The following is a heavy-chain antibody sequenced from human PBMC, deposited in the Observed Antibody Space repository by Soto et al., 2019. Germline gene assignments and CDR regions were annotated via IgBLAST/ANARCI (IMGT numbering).Heavy chain of an antibody. V-gene: IGHV4-34*01. CDR2: INHSGST. CDR1: GGSFSGYY. Sequence: QVQLQQWGAGLLKPSETLSLTCAVYGGSFSGYYWSWIRQPPGKGLEWIGEINHSGSTNYNPSLMSRVTISVDTSKNQFSLKLSSVTAADTAVYYCANSSSRKSNWFDPWGQGTLVTVSS. J-gene: IGHJ5*02. CDR3: ANSSSRKSNWFDP. D-gene: IGHD6-13*01.